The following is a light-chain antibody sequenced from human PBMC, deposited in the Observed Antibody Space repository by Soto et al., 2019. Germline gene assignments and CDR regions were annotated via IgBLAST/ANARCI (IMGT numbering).Light chain of an antibody. J-gene: IGKJ4*01. CDR3: QQYNNWPPLT. CDR1: QSVSSN. V-gene: IGKV3-15*01. Sequence: EIVMMQSPATLSVSPGERATVSCRASQSVSSNLAWYQQKPGQAPRLLIYGASTRATGIPARFSGSGSGTDFTLTISSLQSEDFAVYYCQQYNNWPPLTFGGGTKVEIK. CDR2: GAS.